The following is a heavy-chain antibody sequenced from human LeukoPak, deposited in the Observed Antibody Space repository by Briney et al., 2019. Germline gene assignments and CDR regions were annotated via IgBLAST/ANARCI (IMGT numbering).Heavy chain of an antibody. Sequence: GESLKISCKGSGYSFTSYWIGWVRQMPGKGLEWMGIIYPSDSDTRYSPSFQGQVSISADKSISAAYLQWSSLKASDTAMYYCARHIGYSQDAFDIWGQGTMVTVSS. D-gene: IGHD6-13*01. V-gene: IGHV5-51*01. J-gene: IGHJ3*02. CDR3: ARHIGYSQDAFDI. CDR2: IYPSDSDT. CDR1: GYSFTSYW.